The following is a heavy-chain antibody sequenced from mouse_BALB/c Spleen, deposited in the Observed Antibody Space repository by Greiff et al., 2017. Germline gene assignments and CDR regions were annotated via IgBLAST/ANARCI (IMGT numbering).Heavy chain of an antibody. Sequence: EVKLVESGGGLVKPGGSLKLSCAASGFTFSSYAMSWVRQTPEQRLEWVASISSGGSTYYPDSVTGRFTIARHNARNILYMQMSSLRSEDTAMYYCARGDYYGYAMDYWGQGTSVTVSS. CDR3: ARGDYYGYAMDY. CDR2: ISSGGST. CDR1: GFTFSSYA. D-gene: IGHD1-1*01. J-gene: IGHJ4*01. V-gene: IGHV5-6-5*01.